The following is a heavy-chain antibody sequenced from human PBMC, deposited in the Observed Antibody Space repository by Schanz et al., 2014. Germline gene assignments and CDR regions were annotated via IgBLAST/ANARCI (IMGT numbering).Heavy chain of an antibody. J-gene: IGHJ5*02. CDR3: ARELCSSTTCYVRYDP. V-gene: IGHV1-2*06. CDR2: INPSSGGP. D-gene: IGHD2-2*01. Sequence: QVQLVQSGAEVKKPGASVKVSCKASGHPFTAYYMHWVRQAPGQGLEWMGRINPSSGGPNYAENFQGRVTMARDTSTSTVYMELSRLTSDDTAVYYCARELCSSTTCYVRYDPWGQGTLVTVSS. CDR1: GHPFTAYY.